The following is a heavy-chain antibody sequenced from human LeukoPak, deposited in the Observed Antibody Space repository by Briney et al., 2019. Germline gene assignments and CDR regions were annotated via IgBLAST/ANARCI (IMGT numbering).Heavy chain of an antibody. V-gene: IGHV4-59*12. CDR2: IYYSGST. D-gene: IGHD2-2*01. Sequence: SETLSLTCTVSGGSISSYYWSWIRQPPGKGLEWIGYIYYSGSTNYNPSLKSRVTISVDTSKNQFSLKLSSVTAADTAVYYCARVKLWGIVVVPAAMGSHFFDYWGQGTLVTVSS. J-gene: IGHJ4*02. CDR1: GGSISSYY. CDR3: ARVKLWGIVVVPAAMGSHFFDY.